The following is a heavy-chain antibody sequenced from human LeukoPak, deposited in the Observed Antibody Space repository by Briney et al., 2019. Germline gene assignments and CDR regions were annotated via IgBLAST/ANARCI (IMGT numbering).Heavy chain of an antibody. CDR2: IYHSGST. J-gene: IGHJ4*02. CDR3: ARDREDIKLEDGYFDY. V-gene: IGHV4-38-2*02. CDR1: GYSISSGYY. D-gene: IGHD2-15*01. Sequence: SETLSLTCTVSGYSISSGYYWGWIRQPPGKGLEWIGSIYHSGSTYYNPSLKSRVTISADTSRNQFSLKLTSVTAADTAVYYCARDREDIKLEDGYFDYWGQGTLVTVSS.